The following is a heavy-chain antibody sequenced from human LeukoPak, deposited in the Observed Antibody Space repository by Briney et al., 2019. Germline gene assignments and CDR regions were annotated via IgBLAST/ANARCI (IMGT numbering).Heavy chain of an antibody. Sequence: SETLSLTCTASGGSITSAGYYWSWIRQPPGKGLEWVGYIYNSGTTYYNPSLKSRVTVSEDTSKNQFSLKLSSVTAADTAVYFCARLTGTSYLDYWGQGTLVTVSS. CDR3: ARLTGTSYLDY. D-gene: IGHD7-27*01. CDR2: IYNSGTT. J-gene: IGHJ4*02. CDR1: GGSITSAGYY. V-gene: IGHV4-31*03.